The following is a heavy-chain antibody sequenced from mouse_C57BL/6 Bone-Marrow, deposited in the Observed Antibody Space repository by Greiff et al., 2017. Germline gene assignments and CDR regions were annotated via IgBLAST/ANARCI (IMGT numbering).Heavy chain of an antibody. J-gene: IGHJ2*01. D-gene: IGHD1-1*01. CDR2: IYPGDGDT. Sequence: QVQLQQSGPELVKPGASVKISCKASGYAFSSSWMNWVKQRPGKGLEWIGRIYPGDGDTNYNGKFKGKATLTADKSSSTAYMQLSSLTSEESAVYFCARHRPRYYYGSSRYYFDYWGQGTTLTVSS. V-gene: IGHV1-82*01. CDR3: ARHRPRYYYGSSRYYFDY. CDR1: GYAFSSSW.